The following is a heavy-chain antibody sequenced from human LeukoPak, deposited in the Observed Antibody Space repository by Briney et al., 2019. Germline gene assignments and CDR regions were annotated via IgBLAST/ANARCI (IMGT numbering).Heavy chain of an antibody. CDR3: ARDHEYSYGPAPLNY. J-gene: IGHJ4*02. Sequence: KSGGSLRLSCAASGFTFSNYAMSWVRQAPAKGLEWVSALSSSGGDTFYADSVKGRFTISRDTSKNTLYLQMYSLRAEDTAVYYCARDHEYSYGPAPLNYWGQGTLVTVSS. D-gene: IGHD5-18*01. CDR1: GFTFSNYA. V-gene: IGHV3-23*01. CDR2: LSSSGGDT.